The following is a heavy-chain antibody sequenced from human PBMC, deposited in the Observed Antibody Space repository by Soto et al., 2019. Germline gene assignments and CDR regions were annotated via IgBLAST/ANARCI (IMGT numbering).Heavy chain of an antibody. CDR2: ISYDGSNK. Sequence: QVQLVESGGGVVQPGRSLRLSCAASGFTFSSYGMHWVRQAPGKGLEWVAVISYDGSNKYYADSVKGRFTISRDNSKNTLYLQMNSLRAEDTAVYYCAKYCGGDCYVDYLGQGTLVTVSS. V-gene: IGHV3-30*18. D-gene: IGHD2-21*02. CDR3: AKYCGGDCYVDY. J-gene: IGHJ4*02. CDR1: GFTFSSYG.